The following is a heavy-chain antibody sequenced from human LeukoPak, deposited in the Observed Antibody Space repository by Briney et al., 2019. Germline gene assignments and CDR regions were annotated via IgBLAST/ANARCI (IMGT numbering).Heavy chain of an antibody. CDR3: ARSPLDCSTTSCRVFDY. J-gene: IGHJ4*02. CDR2: INGNSGGT. Sequence: ASVKVSCKASGYTFTGYYMHWVRQATGQGLEWMGRINGNSGGTNYAQKFQGRVTMTRDTSISTAYMEPSRLTSDDTAVYYCARSPLDCSTTSCRVFDYWGQGTLVTVSS. CDR1: GYTFTGYY. D-gene: IGHD2-2*01. V-gene: IGHV1-2*06.